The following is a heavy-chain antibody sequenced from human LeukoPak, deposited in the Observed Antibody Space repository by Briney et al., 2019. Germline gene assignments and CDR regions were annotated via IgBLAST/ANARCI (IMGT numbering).Heavy chain of an antibody. CDR3: ARDGDYVFGYYYYYGMDV. CDR1: GYTFTSYA. D-gene: IGHD4-17*01. CDR2: INAGNGNT. V-gene: IGHV1-3*01. Sequence: ASVKVSCKASGYTFTSYAMHWVRQAPGQRLEWMGLINAGNGNTKYSQKFQGRVTITRDTSASTAYMELSSLRSEDTAVYYCARDGDYVFGYYYYYGMDVWGQGTTVTVSS. J-gene: IGHJ6*02.